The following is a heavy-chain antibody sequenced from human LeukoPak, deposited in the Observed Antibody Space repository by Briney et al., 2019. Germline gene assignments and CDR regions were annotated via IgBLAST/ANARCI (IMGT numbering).Heavy chain of an antibody. CDR2: IYSGGRT. J-gene: IGHJ4*02. CDR1: GFTVSSNY. V-gene: IGHV3-53*01. Sequence: GSLRLSCAASGFTVSSNYMSWVRQAPGKGLEWVSVIYSGGRTYYADSVKGRFTISRDNSKNTLYLQMNSLRAEDTAVYYCARLRKGGFADYFDYWGQGTLVTDSS. CDR3: ARLRKGGFADYFDY.